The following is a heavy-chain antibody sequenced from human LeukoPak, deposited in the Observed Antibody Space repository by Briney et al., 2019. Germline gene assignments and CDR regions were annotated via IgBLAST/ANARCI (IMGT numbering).Heavy chain of an antibody. J-gene: IGHJ4*02. CDR1: GFTFNSYA. CDR2: ISSSGGNT. Sequence: GGSLRLSCAASGFTFNSYAMNWVRQAPGKGLEWVSIISSSGGNTYYADSVKGRFTISRDNSKNTLYLQMNSLRAEDTAVYYCAKGIGDCSSGTCYTRVLDSWGQGTLVTVSS. D-gene: IGHD2-2*02. CDR3: AKGIGDCSSGTCYTRVLDS. V-gene: IGHV3-23*01.